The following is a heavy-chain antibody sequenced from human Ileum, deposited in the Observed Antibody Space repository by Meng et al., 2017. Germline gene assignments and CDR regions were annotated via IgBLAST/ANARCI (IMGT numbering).Heavy chain of an antibody. CDR2: TTDWNGKA. V-gene: IGHV3-23*04. CDR1: GFNFSSQA. Sequence: LVGSGGGVVQPWGAMSLSCADSGFNFSSQAMSWVRQAPGKGLEWVSVTTDWNGKAYYADSVKGRFTISRDNSKNTLYLQMNSLRVDDTAVYYCVNRAWLESWGQGTLVTVSS. CDR3: VNRAWLES. D-gene: IGHD3-10*01. J-gene: IGHJ5*01.